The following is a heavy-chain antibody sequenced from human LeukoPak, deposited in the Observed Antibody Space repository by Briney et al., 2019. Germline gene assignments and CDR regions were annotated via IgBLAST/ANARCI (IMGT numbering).Heavy chain of an antibody. CDR3: ARGESYSSGWYGLSYAFDI. CDR1: GYTFTGNF. Sequence: ASVKVSCKTSGYTFTGNFMHWVRQAPGQGPEWMGWINPNNGDTNYAQKFQGRVTMTRDMSTSTVYMELSSLRSEDTAVYYCARGESYSSGWYGLSYAFDIWGQGTMVTVSS. CDR2: INPNNGDT. D-gene: IGHD6-19*01. V-gene: IGHV1-2*02. J-gene: IGHJ3*02.